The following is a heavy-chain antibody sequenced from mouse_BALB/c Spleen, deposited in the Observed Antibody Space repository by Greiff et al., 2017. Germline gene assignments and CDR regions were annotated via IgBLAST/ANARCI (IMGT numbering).Heavy chain of an antibody. CDR1: GFTFSSFG. J-gene: IGHJ3*01. CDR3: ARDYYGSLAY. CDR2: ISSGSSTI. D-gene: IGHD1-1*01. V-gene: IGHV5-17*02. Sequence: DVQLVESGGGLVQPGGSRKLSCAASGFTFSSFGMHWVRQAPEKGLEWVAYISSGSSTIYYADTVKGRFTISRDNPKNTLFLQMTSLRSEDTAMYYCARDYYGSLAYWGQGTLVTVSA.